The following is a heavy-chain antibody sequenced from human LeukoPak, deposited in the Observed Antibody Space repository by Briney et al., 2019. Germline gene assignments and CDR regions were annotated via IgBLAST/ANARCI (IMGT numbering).Heavy chain of an antibody. V-gene: IGHV3-7*01. J-gene: IGHJ4*02. CDR1: AFTFSSSW. CDR3: ARDRGYFDY. Sequence: GGSLRLSCAASAFTFSSSWMAWVRQAPGKGLEWVADIKQDGSEKYFVDSVKGRFTISRDNAKNSLYLQMNSLRAEDTAVYYCARDRGYFDYWGQGTLVTVSS. CDR2: IKQDGSEK.